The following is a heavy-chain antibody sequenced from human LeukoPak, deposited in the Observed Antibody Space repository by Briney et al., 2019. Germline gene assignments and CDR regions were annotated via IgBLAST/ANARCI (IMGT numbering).Heavy chain of an antibody. D-gene: IGHD3-22*01. Sequence: SETLSLTCAVYGVSFSGFYWTWIRQPPGKGLEWIGQINHSRSTHYNPSLKSRVTISVDTSKNQFSLKLSSVTAAGTAVYYCARAGNYYYSSGYYSHFDYWGQGTLVTVSS. CDR3: ARAGNYYYSSGYYSHFDY. J-gene: IGHJ4*02. V-gene: IGHV4-34*01. CDR2: INHSRST. CDR1: GVSFSGFY.